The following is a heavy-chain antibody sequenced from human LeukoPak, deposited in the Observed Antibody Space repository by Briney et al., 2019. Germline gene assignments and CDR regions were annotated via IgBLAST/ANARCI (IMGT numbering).Heavy chain of an antibody. J-gene: IGHJ3*02. CDR1: GGSINGHY. CDR2: IHYSGRA. Sequence: SETLSLTCTVSGGSINGHYWTWIRQPPGKGLEWIGQIHYSGRADYNPSLKRRVTISVDTSKNQISLNLNSVTAADTAVYYCARLPPRGRNDAFDIWGQGTMVTVSS. V-gene: IGHV4-59*11. CDR3: ARLPPRGRNDAFDI. D-gene: IGHD3-10*01.